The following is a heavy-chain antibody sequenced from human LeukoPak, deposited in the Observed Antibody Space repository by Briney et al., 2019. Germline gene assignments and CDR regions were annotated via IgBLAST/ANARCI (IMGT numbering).Heavy chain of an antibody. CDR1: GFTFSTYL. D-gene: IGHD4-17*01. Sequence: GGSLRLSCAASGFTFSTYLMHWVRQAPGKGLVWVSRINTDGSITTYADSVKGRFTISRDNAKNTLYLQMNSLRAEDTAVYYCAKVGDYGDYVSYYYGMDVWGQGTTVTVSS. J-gene: IGHJ6*02. CDR3: AKVGDYGDYVSYYYGMDV. V-gene: IGHV3-74*03. CDR2: INTDGSIT.